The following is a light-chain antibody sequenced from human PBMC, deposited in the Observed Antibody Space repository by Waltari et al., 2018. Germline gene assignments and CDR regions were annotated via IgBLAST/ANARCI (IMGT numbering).Light chain of an antibody. CDR2: WAS. Sequence: DIVMTQSPDSLAVSLGERATINCKSSQSVLYSSNNKNYLAWYQQKPGQPPKLLIYWASTRESGVPDRCSCSGSGTDFPLTISSLQAEDVAVYYCQQYYSTPRTFGQGTKVEIK. CDR1: QSVLYSSNNKNY. J-gene: IGKJ1*01. V-gene: IGKV4-1*01. CDR3: QQYYSTPRT.